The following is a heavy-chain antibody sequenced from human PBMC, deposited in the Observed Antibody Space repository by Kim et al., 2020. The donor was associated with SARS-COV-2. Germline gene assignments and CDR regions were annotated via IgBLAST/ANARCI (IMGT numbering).Heavy chain of an antibody. CDR1: GYTLTELS. J-gene: IGHJ4*02. CDR3: ATVPAWLLLQQAYYFDY. D-gene: IGHD3-22*01. V-gene: IGHV1-24*01. CDR2: FDPEDGET. Sequence: ASVKVSCKVSGYTLTELSMHWVRQAPGKGLEWMGGFDPEDGETIYAQKFQGRVTMTEDTSTDTAYMELSSLRSEDTAVYYCATVPAWLLLQQAYYFDYWGQGTLGTFSS.